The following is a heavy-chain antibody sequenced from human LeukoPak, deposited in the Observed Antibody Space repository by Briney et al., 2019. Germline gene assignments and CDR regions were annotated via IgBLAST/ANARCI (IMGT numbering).Heavy chain of an antibody. V-gene: IGHV4-39*01. J-gene: IGHJ4*02. CDR2: INHSGST. Sequence: SETLSLTCTVSGGSISSATNYWSWIRQPPGTGLEWIGEINHSGSTNYNPSLKSRVTISVDTSKNQFSLKLSSVTAADTAVYYCARHDWRYYYDSSGSVDYWGQGTLVTVSS. CDR3: ARHDWRYYYDSSGSVDY. CDR1: GGSISSATNY. D-gene: IGHD3-22*01.